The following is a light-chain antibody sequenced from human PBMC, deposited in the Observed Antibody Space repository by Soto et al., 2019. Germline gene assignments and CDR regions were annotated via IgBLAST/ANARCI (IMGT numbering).Light chain of an antibody. Sequence: QSALTQPASVSGSPGQSITISCTGTSSDVGGYNYVSWYQQHPGKAPQLMIYDVSKRPSGVSDRFSGSKSGNTASLTISGLQAEDEADYYCTSYTSIITPDYVFGTGTKVTVL. CDR1: SSDVGGYNY. CDR2: DVS. J-gene: IGLJ1*01. CDR3: TSYTSIITPDYV. V-gene: IGLV2-14*03.